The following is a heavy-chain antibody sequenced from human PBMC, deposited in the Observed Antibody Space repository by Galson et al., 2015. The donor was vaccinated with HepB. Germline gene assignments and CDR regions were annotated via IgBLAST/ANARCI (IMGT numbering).Heavy chain of an antibody. J-gene: IGHJ4*02. D-gene: IGHD3-3*01. CDR2: ITESGGST. V-gene: IGHV3-23*01. CDR1: GFTFSSYA. Sequence: SLRLSCAASGFTFSSYAMTWVRQAPGKGLEWVSAITESGGSTYSAHSVKGRFAISRDNSKNTVYLQMNSLRAEDTAVYYCAKSFSTSWTIDSWGQGTLVTVSS. CDR3: AKSFSTSWTIDS.